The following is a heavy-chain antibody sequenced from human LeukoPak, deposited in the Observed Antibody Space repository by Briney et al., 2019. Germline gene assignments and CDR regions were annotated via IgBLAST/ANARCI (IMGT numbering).Heavy chain of an antibody. Sequence: PSETLSLTCTVSGGSISSYYWSWIRQPPGKGLEWIGYIYTSVSTNYNPSLKSRVHISVDTSKTQFSMKLSSVTAADTAVYYCARAPGWFDPWGQGTLVTVSS. CDR2: IYTSVST. CDR3: ARAPGWFDP. J-gene: IGHJ5*02. V-gene: IGHV4-4*09. CDR1: GGSISSYY.